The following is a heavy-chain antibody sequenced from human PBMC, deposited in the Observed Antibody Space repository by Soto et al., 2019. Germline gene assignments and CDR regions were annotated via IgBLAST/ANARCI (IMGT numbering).Heavy chain of an antibody. CDR3: AKMRGGSYYFYFYGMDV. CDR2: INHSGST. V-gene: IGHV4-34*02. D-gene: IGHD1-26*01. CDR1: VGSFSAFH. J-gene: IGHJ6*02. Sequence: QVQLQQWGEGLLNLSETLSLLCAVYVGSFSAFHWTWIRQSPGKGLEGIGEINHSGSTNYNPSLKSRVTLAVDTSKKQFSLKLSSVTAADTAVYFCAKMRGGSYYFYFYGMDVWGQGTTVTVSS.